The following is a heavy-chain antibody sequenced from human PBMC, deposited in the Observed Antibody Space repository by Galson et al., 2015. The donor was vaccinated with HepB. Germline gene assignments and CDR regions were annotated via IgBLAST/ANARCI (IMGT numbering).Heavy chain of an antibody. CDR3: ARDASAGDYSSYSMDV. V-gene: IGHV3-21*01. CDR1: GFTFSSYS. D-gene: IGHD4-17*01. Sequence: SLRLSCAASGFTFSSYSMNWVRQAPGKGLEWVSSISSSSSYIYYADSVKGRFTISRDNAKNSLYLQMNSLRAEDTAVYYCARDASAGDYSSYSMDVWGQGTTATVSS. CDR2: ISSSSSYI. J-gene: IGHJ6*02.